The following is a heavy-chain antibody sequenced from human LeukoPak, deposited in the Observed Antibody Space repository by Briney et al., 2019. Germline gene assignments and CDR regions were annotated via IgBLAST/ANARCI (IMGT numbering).Heavy chain of an antibody. CDR2: IYSSGST. CDR1: GGSISSYY. D-gene: IGHD4-11*01. CDR3: ARGTTVRGLDY. V-gene: IGHV4-59*01. Sequence: SETLSLTCTVSGGSISSYYWSWIRQPPGKGLEWIGYIYSSGSTNYNPSLKSRVTISVDTSKNQFSLKLNSVTAADTAVYYCARGTTVRGLDYWGQGTLVTVSS. J-gene: IGHJ4*02.